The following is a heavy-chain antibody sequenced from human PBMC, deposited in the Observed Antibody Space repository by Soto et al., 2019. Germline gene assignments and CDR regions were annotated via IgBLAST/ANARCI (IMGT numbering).Heavy chain of an antibody. CDR1: GFTFGDYA. V-gene: IGHV3-49*05. CDR3: ARYTYTSRYTYFGMDV. CDR2: VRSRAYGGTT. D-gene: IGHD6-19*01. Sequence: EVQVVESGGGLVKPGQSLRLSCTASGFTFGDYAMSWFRQAPGKGLEWVGVVRSRAYGGTTDYAASVRGSFTISRDDSKSIAYLQMNTLRNEDTAVYYCARYTYTSRYTYFGMDVWGHGTTVTVSS. J-gene: IGHJ6*02.